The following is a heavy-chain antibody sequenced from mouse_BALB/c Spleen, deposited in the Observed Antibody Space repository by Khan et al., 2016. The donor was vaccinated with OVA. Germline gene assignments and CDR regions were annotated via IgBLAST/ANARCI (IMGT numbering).Heavy chain of an antibody. CDR2: IDPENGNS. CDR1: GFNIKDYY. CDR3: ARSILLYLDY. Sequence: FPLQQSGAELVRPGALVKLSCKGSGFNIKDYYMQWVKQRPEQGLEWIGWIDPENGNSIYDPKFQGKASITADTSSNTAYLQLSSLTSEDTAVYYCARSILLYLDYWGQGTTLTVSS. J-gene: IGHJ2*01. V-gene: IGHV14-1*02. D-gene: IGHD2-3*01.